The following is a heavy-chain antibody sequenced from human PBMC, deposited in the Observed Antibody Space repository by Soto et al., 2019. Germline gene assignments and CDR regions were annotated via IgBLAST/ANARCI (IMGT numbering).Heavy chain of an antibody. Sequence: QVQLVQSGAEVQKPGASGKVSCKASGGTFSSYAISWVRQAPGQGLEWMGGSIPIFGTANYAQKFQGRVTITADESTSTAYMELSSLRSEDTAVYYWARRTVLLNFDPWGQGTRVTVSS. CDR1: GGTFSSYA. CDR2: SIPIFGTA. D-gene: IGHD3-10*01. V-gene: IGHV1-69*01. CDR3: ARRTVLLNFDP. J-gene: IGHJ5*02.